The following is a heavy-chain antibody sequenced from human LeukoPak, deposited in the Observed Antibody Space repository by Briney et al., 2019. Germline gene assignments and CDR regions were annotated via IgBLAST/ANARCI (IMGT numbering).Heavy chain of an antibody. D-gene: IGHD3-16*02. CDR3: TTDQGERIMITFGGVIVNDY. Sequence: PGGSLRLSCAASGSTFSNAWMSWVRQAPEKGLEWVGRIKSKTDGGTTDYAAPVKGRFTISRDDSKNTLYLQMNSLKTEDTAVYYCTTDQGERIMITFGGVIVNDYWGQGTLVTVSS. V-gene: IGHV3-15*01. CDR2: IKSKTDGGTT. CDR1: GSTFSNAW. J-gene: IGHJ4*02.